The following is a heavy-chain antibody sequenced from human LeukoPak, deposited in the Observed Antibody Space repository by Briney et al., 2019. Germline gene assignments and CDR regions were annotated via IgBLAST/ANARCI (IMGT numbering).Heavy chain of an antibody. J-gene: IGHJ4*02. CDR2: ISYDGSNK. V-gene: IGHV3-30*18. CDR3: AKDRSGSYSQGLDY. Sequence: GGSLCLSCAASGFTFSSYGMHWVRQAPAKGLEWVAVISYDGSNKYYADSVKGRFTISRDNSKNTLYLQMNSLRAEDTAVYYCAKDRSGSYSQGLDYWGQGTLVTVSS. D-gene: IGHD1-26*01. CDR1: GFTFSSYG.